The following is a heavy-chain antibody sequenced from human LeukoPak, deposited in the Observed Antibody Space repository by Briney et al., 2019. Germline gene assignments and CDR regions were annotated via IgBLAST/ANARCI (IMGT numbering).Heavy chain of an antibody. CDR2: IYYSGST. V-gene: IGHV4-59*08. J-gene: IGHJ4*02. Sequence: ETLSLTCTVSGGSISSYYWSWIRQPPGKGLEWIGYIYYSGSTNYNPSLKSRVTISVDTSKNQFSLKLTSVTAADTAVYYCAKHEYGDLKDFDYWGQGILVTVSS. CDR3: AKHEYGDLKDFDY. D-gene: IGHD4-17*01. CDR1: GGSISSYY.